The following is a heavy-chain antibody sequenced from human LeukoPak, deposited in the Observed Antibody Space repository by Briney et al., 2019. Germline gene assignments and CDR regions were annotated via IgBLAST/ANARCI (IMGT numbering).Heavy chain of an antibody. CDR2: IYYSGSS. J-gene: IGHJ6*02. V-gene: IGHV4-59*12. Sequence: SETLSLTCNVSGGSISGYHWSWIRQPPGKGLEWLGYIYYSGSSNYNPSLKSRVTISADTSKNQFSLKLSSVTAADTAVYYCARGIFLYYDYGMDVWGQGTTVTVSS. CDR1: GGSISGYH. CDR3: ARGIFLYYDYGMDV.